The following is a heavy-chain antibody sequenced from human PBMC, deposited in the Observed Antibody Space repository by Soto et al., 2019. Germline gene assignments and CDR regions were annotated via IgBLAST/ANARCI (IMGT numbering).Heavy chain of an antibody. D-gene: IGHD6-6*01. Sequence: PGGSLRLSCAASGFTVSSNYMNWVRQAPGKGLEWLSIIYSGGTTHYADSVKGRFTISRDNFKNTLYLQMNNLRAEDTAVYYCAILSNWGQGTLVTVSS. CDR2: IYSGGTT. CDR1: GFTVSSNY. J-gene: IGHJ4*02. V-gene: IGHV3-53*01. CDR3: AILSN.